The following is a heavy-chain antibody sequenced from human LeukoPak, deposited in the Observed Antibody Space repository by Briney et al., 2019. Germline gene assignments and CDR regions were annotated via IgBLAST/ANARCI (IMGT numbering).Heavy chain of an antibody. J-gene: IGHJ4*02. CDR1: GGSIRTDTYY. V-gene: IGHV4-39*07. Sequence: SETLSLTCTVSGGSIRTDTYYWVWIRQPPGKGLEWIGSVYYSGSTYYNPSLKSRVTISVDTSKKQFSLKMSSVTAADTAVYYCARVAPPNPYWGQGTLVTVSS. CDR3: ARVAPPNPY. CDR2: VYYSGST.